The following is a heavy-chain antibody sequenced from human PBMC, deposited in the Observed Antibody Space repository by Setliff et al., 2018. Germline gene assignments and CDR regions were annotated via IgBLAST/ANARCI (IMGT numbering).Heavy chain of an antibody. J-gene: IGHJ4*02. D-gene: IGHD3-16*01. CDR1: GFNFANYA. V-gene: IGHV3-49*04. CDR3: ARVDDYIWGTFHYMDC. Sequence: GGSLRLSCTGSGFNFANYAVSWVRQAPGKGLEWIAFIRSNSLGGTTEYAAPVKDRFTISRDDFASVAFLQMDSLKTDDTAIYYCARVDDYIWGTFHYMDCWGQGTLVAVSS. CDR2: IRSNSLGGTT.